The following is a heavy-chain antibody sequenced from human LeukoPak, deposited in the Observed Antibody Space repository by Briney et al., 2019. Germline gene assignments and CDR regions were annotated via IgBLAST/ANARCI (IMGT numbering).Heavy chain of an antibody. Sequence: ASVKVSCKASGYTFTGYYMHWVRQAPGQGLEWMGRINPNSGGTNYAQKFQGRVTMTRDTSISTAYMELSRLRSDDTAVYYCARAGEYYGSGSYPATEFDYWGQGTLVTVSS. CDR2: INPNSGGT. CDR1: GYTFTGYY. CDR3: ARAGEYYGSGSYPATEFDY. J-gene: IGHJ4*02. V-gene: IGHV1-2*06. D-gene: IGHD3-10*01.